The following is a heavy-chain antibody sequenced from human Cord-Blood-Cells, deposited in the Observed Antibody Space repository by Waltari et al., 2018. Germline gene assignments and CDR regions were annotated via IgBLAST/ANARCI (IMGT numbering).Heavy chain of an antibody. V-gene: IGHV3-15*01. J-gene: IGHJ3*02. CDR3: TTGDI. CDR2: NKSKTDGGTT. Sequence: EVQLVESGGGLVKPGGYLRLSCAASGFTFSNAWMSWVRQAPGKGLEWVGRNKSKTDGGTTDYAAPVKGRFTISRDDSKNTLYLQMNSLKTEDTAVYYCTTGDIWGQGTMVTVSS. CDR1: GFTFSNAW.